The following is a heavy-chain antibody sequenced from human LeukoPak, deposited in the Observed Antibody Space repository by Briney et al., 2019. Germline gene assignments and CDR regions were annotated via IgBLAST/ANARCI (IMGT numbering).Heavy chain of an antibody. D-gene: IGHD3-10*01. Sequence: GGSLRLSCAASGFTFSSYAMHWVRQAPGKGLEWVAVISYDGSNKYYADSVKGRFTISRDNSKNTLYLQMNSLRAEDTAVYYCAAPALSMVRGVHFDYWGQGTLVTVSS. CDR2: ISYDGSNK. V-gene: IGHV3-30-3*01. J-gene: IGHJ4*02. CDR1: GFTFSSYA. CDR3: AAPALSMVRGVHFDY.